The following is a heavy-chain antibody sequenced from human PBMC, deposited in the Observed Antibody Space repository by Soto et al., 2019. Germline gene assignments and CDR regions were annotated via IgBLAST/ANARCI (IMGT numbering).Heavy chain of an antibody. D-gene: IGHD2-2*01. CDR1: GFTFSSYG. CDR2: ISYDGSNK. J-gene: IGHJ5*02. CDR3: AKGLDIVVVPAAIPHWFDP. V-gene: IGHV3-30*18. Sequence: GGSLRLSCAASGFTFSSYGMHWVRQAPGKGLEWVAVISYDGSNKYYADSVKGRFTISRDNSKNTLYLQMNSLRAEDTAVYYCAKGLDIVVVPAAIPHWFDPWGQGTLVTVSS.